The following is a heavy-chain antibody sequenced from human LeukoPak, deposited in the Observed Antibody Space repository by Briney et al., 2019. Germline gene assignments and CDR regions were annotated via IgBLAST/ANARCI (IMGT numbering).Heavy chain of an antibody. Sequence: SETLSLTCTVSGGSISSYYWSWIRQPPGKGLEWIGYLYYSGSTNYDPSLKSRVTISVDTSKNQFSLKLSSVTAADTAVYYCARAGSGYSFDYWGQGTLVTVSS. CDR3: ARAGSGYSFDY. CDR1: GGSISSYY. D-gene: IGHD3-22*01. J-gene: IGHJ4*02. V-gene: IGHV4-59*01. CDR2: LYYSGST.